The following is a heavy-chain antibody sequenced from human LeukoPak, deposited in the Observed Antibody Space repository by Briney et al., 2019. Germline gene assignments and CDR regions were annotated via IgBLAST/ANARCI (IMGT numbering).Heavy chain of an antibody. CDR2: KNPKSGNT. Sequence: TVKVSCKASGYTFTSYTIKWVRPATGQGLEWMGWKNPKSGNTGYAQKFKGRVTMTRNTSISTAYMALSSLRSEDTAVYYCARAVYYYDSSGYYSNTFDPWGQGTLVTVSS. CDR3: ARAVYYYDSSGYYSNTFDP. J-gene: IGHJ5*02. V-gene: IGHV1-8*01. D-gene: IGHD3-22*01. CDR1: GYTFTSYT.